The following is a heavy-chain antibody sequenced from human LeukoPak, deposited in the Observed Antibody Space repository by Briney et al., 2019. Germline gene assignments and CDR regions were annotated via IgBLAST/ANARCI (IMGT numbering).Heavy chain of an antibody. J-gene: IGHJ4*02. V-gene: IGHV1-18*01. CDR3: ARDMLDYVWGSYRTPLY. CDR2: ISAYNGNT. D-gene: IGHD3-16*02. Sequence: ASVKVSCKASGYTFTSYGISWVRQAPGQGLEWMGWISAYNGNTNYAQKLQGRVTMTTDTSTSTAYMELRSLRPDDTAVYYCARDMLDYVWGSYRTPLYWGQGTLVTVSS. CDR1: GYTFTSYG.